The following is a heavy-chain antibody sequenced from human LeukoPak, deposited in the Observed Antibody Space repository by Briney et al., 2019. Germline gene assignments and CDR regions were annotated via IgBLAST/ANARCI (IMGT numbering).Heavy chain of an antibody. CDR3: ARGNYEYVWGGIDY. CDR2: IYYSGST. Sequence: SETLSLTCAVSGGSISSGGYSWSWLRQPPGKGLEWIGYIYYSGSTFYNPSLQSRVTISVDKSKNQFSLKLRSVTAADRAVYYCARGNYEYVWGGIDYWGQGTLVTVSS. V-gene: IGHV4-30-4*07. D-gene: IGHD3-16*01. J-gene: IGHJ4*02. CDR1: GGSISSGGYS.